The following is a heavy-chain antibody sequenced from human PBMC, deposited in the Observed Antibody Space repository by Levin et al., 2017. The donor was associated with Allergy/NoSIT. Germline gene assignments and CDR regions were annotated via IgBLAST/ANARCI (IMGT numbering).Heavy chain of an antibody. V-gene: IGHV4-4*02. D-gene: IGHD2-2*01. CDR3: ARYCSGTCYGAFDL. CDR1: GGSISSSNW. Sequence: TASETLSLTCAVSGGSISSSNWWSWVRQPPGKGLEWIGEINHSETTNYNPSLKSRGTISLDKSRNQFSLKLSSVTAADTAIYYCARYCSGTCYGAFDLWGQGTMVTVSS. J-gene: IGHJ3*01. CDR2: INHSETT.